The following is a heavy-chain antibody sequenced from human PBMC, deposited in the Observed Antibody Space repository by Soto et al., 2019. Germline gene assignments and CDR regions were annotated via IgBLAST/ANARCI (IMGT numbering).Heavy chain of an antibody. V-gene: IGHV1-69*01. CDR3: ARDGGYCSGGSCYTGPTYYYYGMDV. Sequence: SVKVSCKASGGTFSSYAISWVRQAPGQGLEWMGGIIPIFGTANYAQKFQGRVTITADESTSTAYMELSSLRSEDTAVYYCARDGGYCSGGSCYTGPTYYYYGMDVWGQGTTVTVSS. CDR2: IIPIFGTA. J-gene: IGHJ6*02. CDR1: GGTFSSYA. D-gene: IGHD2-15*01.